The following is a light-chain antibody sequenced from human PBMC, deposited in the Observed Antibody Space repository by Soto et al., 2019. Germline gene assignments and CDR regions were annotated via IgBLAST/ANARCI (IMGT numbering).Light chain of an antibody. Sequence: SVLTQPPSASGSPGHSVTLSCTGTSSDVGGYNYVSWYQQHPGKAPKLIISEVNKRPSGVPDRFSGSKSGNTASLTVSGLQAEDEADYYCRSYAGIKHWVFGGGTRLTAL. CDR1: SSDVGGYNY. V-gene: IGLV2-8*01. CDR3: RSYAGIKHWV. J-gene: IGLJ3*02. CDR2: EVN.